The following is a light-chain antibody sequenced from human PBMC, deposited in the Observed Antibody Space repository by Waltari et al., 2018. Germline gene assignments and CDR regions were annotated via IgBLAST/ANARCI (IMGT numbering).Light chain of an antibody. CDR3: CSYAGSAVSV. V-gene: IGLV2-23*02. CDR1: SSDIGNYNL. CDR2: DVN. J-gene: IGLJ3*02. Sequence: QSALTQTATVSGSPGQSITISCSRTSSDIGNYNLFSWYRQHPGKAPTLIIYDVNKRPSGVSNRFSGSKSGNTAFLTISGLQTADEADYFCCSYAGSAVSVFGGGTKVTVL.